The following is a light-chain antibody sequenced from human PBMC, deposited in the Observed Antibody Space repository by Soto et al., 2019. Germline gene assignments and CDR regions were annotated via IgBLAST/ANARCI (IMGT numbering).Light chain of an antibody. J-gene: IGKJ4*01. CDR3: QQYGSSPLT. V-gene: IGKV3-20*01. CDR1: QSVTSSY. Sequence: EIVLTQSPGTLSLPPGERATLSCRASQSVTSSYLAWYQQQPGQAPRLLIYGASSRATGIPDRFSGSGSGTDFSLTISRLEPEDFAVYYCQQYGSSPLTFGGGTKVDI. CDR2: GAS.